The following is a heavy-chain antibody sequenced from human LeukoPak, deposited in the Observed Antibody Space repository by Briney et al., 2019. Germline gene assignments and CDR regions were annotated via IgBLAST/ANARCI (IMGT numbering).Heavy chain of an antibody. CDR3: AGSLWSGYAGY. Sequence: PGGSLRLSCAASGFTFSSYWMHWVRQAPGKGLVWVSRINSDGTYTTCADSVKGRFTISRDNAKNTLYLQLNSLRAGDTAVYYCAGSLWSGYAGYWGQGSLVTVSS. J-gene: IGHJ4*02. D-gene: IGHD3-3*01. V-gene: IGHV3-74*01. CDR2: INSDGTYT. CDR1: GFTFSSYW.